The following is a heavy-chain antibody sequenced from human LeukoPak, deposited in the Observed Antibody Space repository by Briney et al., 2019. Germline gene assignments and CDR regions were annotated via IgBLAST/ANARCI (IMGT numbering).Heavy chain of an antibody. Sequence: ASVKVSCTASGYTFTGYYMHWVRQAPGQGLEWMGWINPNSGGANYAQKFQGRVTMTRDTSINTAYMELSRLTSDDTAVYYCARVGSSSWLNWLDPWGQGTLVTVSS. CDR3: ARVGSSSWLNWLDP. J-gene: IGHJ5*02. CDR1: GYTFTGYY. D-gene: IGHD6-13*01. CDR2: INPNSGGA. V-gene: IGHV1-2*02.